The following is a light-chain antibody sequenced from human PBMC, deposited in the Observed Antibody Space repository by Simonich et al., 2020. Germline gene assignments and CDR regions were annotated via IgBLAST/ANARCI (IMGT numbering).Light chain of an antibody. CDR1: QSVLYSSNNKNY. J-gene: IGKJ2*01. CDR3: QQYYSTPYT. Sequence: DIVMTQSPDSLAVSLGERATINCKSSQSVLYSSNNKNYLAWYQQKPGQPPKLIIYWASTRESGVPDRSSGSGSGTDFTLTISSLQAEDVAVYYCQQYYSTPYTFGQGTKLEIK. CDR2: WAS. V-gene: IGKV4-1*01.